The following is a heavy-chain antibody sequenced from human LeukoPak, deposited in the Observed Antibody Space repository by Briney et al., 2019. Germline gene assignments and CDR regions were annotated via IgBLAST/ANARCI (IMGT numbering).Heavy chain of an antibody. CDR1: GGSISSYY. Sequence: SETLSLTCTVSGGSISSYYWSWIRQPPGKGLEWIGYIHYSGSTIYSPSLKSRVTISLDTANNQFSLRLSSVTAADTAVYYCARLTPAYSGSAWYYFDFWGQGTLVTVSS. CDR2: IHYSGST. CDR3: ARLTPAYSGSAWYYFDF. J-gene: IGHJ4*02. V-gene: IGHV4-59*08. D-gene: IGHD6-19*01.